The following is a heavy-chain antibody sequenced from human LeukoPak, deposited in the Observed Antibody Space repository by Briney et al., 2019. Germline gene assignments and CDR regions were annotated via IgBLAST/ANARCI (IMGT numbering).Heavy chain of an antibody. CDR3: GRSRRINASLYYYMDV. CDR1: GFTFSSYA. Sequence: QTGGSLRLSCAASGFTFSSYAITWVRQAPGKGLEWVSSIRSTGDSTFYADSVKGRFTISRDNSKNTVYLLMNSLRTEDTAVYYCGRSRRINASLYYYMDVCGKGTTVTVSS. D-gene: IGHD2-15*01. J-gene: IGHJ6*03. V-gene: IGHV3-23*01. CDR2: IRSTGDST.